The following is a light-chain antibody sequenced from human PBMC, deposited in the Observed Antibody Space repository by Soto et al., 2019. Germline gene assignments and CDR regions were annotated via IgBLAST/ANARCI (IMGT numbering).Light chain of an antibody. CDR2: KTS. Sequence: IVMTQSPATVSVSPGESASLSCRASRTIGTNLGWYQQKPGQAPRLLISKTSTRATGVPARFSGSGSGTDFTLTITSLQSEDIAFYYCQQYADWPLTFGGGTKVDIK. CDR3: QQYADWPLT. V-gene: IGKV3-15*01. CDR1: RTIGTN. J-gene: IGKJ4*01.